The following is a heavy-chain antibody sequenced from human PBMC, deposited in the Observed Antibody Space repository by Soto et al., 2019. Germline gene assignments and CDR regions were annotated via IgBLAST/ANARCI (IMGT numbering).Heavy chain of an antibody. CDR1: GGSVSSGSYY. J-gene: IGHJ6*03. CDR3: ARHVGGYYYYMDV. Sequence: QLQLQESGPGLVKPSETLPLTCTVSGGSVSSGSYYWGWIRQPPGKGLEWIGSIYYSGNTYYNPSLKSRVTISIDTSKNQFSLKLTSVTAADTAMYYCARHVGGYYYYMDVWGKGTTVTVSS. V-gene: IGHV4-39*01. D-gene: IGHD2-15*01. CDR2: IYYSGNT.